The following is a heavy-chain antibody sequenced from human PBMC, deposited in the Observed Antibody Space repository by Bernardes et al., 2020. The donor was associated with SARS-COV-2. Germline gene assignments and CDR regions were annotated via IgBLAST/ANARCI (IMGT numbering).Heavy chain of an antibody. Sequence: GGSLRLSRAASGFTFSSYWMHWVRQAPGKGLVWVSRINSDGSSTSYADSVKGRFTLSRDNAKNTLYLQMNSLRAEDTAVYYCESQEEDLRFPSVSGMDVWGQGTTVTVSS. D-gene: IGHD3-3*01. J-gene: IGHJ6*02. CDR2: INSDGSST. V-gene: IGHV3-74*01. CDR3: ESQEEDLRFPSVSGMDV. CDR1: GFTFSSYW.